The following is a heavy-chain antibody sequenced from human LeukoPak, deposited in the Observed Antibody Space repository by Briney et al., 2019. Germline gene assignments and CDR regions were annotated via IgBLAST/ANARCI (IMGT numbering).Heavy chain of an antibody. J-gene: IGHJ4*02. Sequence: GGSLRLSCAASGFTFNSYAMSWVRQAPGKGLEWVSAISGSGGSTYYADSVKGRFTISRDNSKNTLYLQMNSLRAEDTAVYYCAKWDSITMIVVVIGSPYDYWGQGTLVTVSS. CDR1: GFTFNSYA. CDR3: AKWDSITMIVVVIGSPYDY. CDR2: ISGSGGST. D-gene: IGHD3-22*01. V-gene: IGHV3-23*01.